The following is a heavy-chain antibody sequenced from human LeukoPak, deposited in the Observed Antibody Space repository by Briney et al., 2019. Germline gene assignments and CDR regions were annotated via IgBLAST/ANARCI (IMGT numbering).Heavy chain of an antibody. CDR2: INTNTGNP. CDR3: AIWYCSGGRCYSNARTFDY. Sequence: WASVKVSCKASGYTFTSYAMNWVREAPGQGLEWMGWINTNTGNPTYARGLTGRFVFSLDTSVSTAYLQISSLKAEDTAVYYCAIWYCSGGRCYSNARTFDYWGQGTRVSVSS. J-gene: IGHJ4*02. D-gene: IGHD2-15*01. V-gene: IGHV7-4-1*02. CDR1: GYTFTSYA.